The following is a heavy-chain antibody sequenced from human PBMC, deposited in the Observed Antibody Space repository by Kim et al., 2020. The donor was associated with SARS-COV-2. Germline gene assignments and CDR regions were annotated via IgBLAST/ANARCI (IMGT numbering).Heavy chain of an antibody. CDR1: GFIFSNHE. Sequence: GGSLRLSCAASGFIFSNHEFNWVRQAPGKGLEWVSYISSSGGVTSYADSVEGRFTISRDNAKNSVYLQMDSLRADDTAVYYCARDDCSGNSCFSKDAFDVWGQGTMVTVSS. J-gene: IGHJ3*01. D-gene: IGHD2-15*01. CDR2: ISSSGGVT. V-gene: IGHV3-48*03. CDR3: ARDDCSGNSCFSKDAFDV.